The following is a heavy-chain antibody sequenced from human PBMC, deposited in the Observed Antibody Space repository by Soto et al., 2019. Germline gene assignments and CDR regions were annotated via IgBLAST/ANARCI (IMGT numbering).Heavy chain of an antibody. D-gene: IGHD3-9*01. CDR2: IKNKDKHYST. V-gene: IGHV3-72*01. J-gene: IGHJ4*01. CDR3: ARVRLGDPPGLCAY. Sequence: GGSLRLSCAASGFTFSDHYMDWVRQAPGKGLEWVGRIKNKDKHYSTQYAESVDGRFTTSRDDSENSLFLQMNSLKTDNTALYYCARVRLGDPPGLCAYWGQGALVTGSS. CDR1: GFTFSDHY.